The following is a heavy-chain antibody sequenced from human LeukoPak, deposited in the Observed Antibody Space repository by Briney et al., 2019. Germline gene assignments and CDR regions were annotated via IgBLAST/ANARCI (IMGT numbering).Heavy chain of an antibody. CDR3: ARELYTAMAFDY. CDR1: GGSISSGDYY. Sequence: PSETLSLTCTVSGGSISSGDYYWSWIRQPPGKGLEWIGYIYYSGSTYYNPSLKSRVTISVDTSKNQFSLKLSSVTAADTAVYYCARELYTAMAFDYWGQGTLVTVS. J-gene: IGHJ4*02. D-gene: IGHD5-18*01. V-gene: IGHV4-30-4*01. CDR2: IYYSGST.